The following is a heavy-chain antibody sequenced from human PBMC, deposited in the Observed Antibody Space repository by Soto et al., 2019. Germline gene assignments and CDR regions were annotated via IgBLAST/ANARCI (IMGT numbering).Heavy chain of an antibody. CDR2: IIPIFGTA. D-gene: IGHD6-19*01. CDR3: ARSTSAVAVAGSYGY. V-gene: IGHV1-69*01. J-gene: IGHJ4*02. CDR1: GGTFSSYA. Sequence: QVQLVQSGAEVKKPGSSVKVSCKASGGTFSSYAISWVRQAPGPGLEWMGGIIPIFGTANYAQKFQGRVTITADESTSTAYMELSSLRSEDTAVYYCARSTSAVAVAGSYGYWGQGTLVTVSS.